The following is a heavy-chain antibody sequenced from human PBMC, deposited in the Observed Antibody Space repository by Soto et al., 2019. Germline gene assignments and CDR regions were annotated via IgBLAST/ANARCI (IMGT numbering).Heavy chain of an antibody. CDR1: GFTFSSYG. D-gene: IGHD6-19*01. Sequence: QVKLVESGGGVVQPGRSLRLSCAASGFTFSSYGMHWVRQAPGKGLEWVAVIWYDGSNKYYADSVKGRFTISRDNYKNTLYLQMNSLRAEYTSVYYCARNNLAEVAVPYYYYGMDVWGQGTKVTVSS. J-gene: IGHJ6*02. CDR2: IWYDGSNK. CDR3: ARNNLAEVAVPYYYYGMDV. V-gene: IGHV3-33*01.